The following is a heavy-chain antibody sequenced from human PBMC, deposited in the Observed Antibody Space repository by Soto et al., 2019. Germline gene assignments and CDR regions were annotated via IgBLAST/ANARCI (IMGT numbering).Heavy chain of an antibody. CDR1: GDTFTSYG. CDR2: ISGYDGRT. CDR3: ARGPRAPAPHDYGMSG. Sequence: ASVKVSCKTSGDTFTSYGISWVRQTPGQGLEWLGWISGYDGRTNLAQKVQDRVTMSRDNSKNTLYLQMNSLRADDTAVYYCARGPRAPAPHDYGMSGWGQGTTVTVS. J-gene: IGHJ6*02. V-gene: IGHV1-18*01.